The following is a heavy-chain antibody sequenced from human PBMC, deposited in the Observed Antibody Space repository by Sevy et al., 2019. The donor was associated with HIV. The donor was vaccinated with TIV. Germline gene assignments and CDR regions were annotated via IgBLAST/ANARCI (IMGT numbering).Heavy chain of an antibody. J-gene: IGHJ6*02. Sequence: VESLKISCKGSGYSFTNYWIGWVRQMPGKGLEWMGIIYPADSDTRYSPSFQGQVTISADKSFSTAYLQWSSLKASDTAIYYCARGGNEPYYYYYGMDVWGQGTTVTVSS. CDR3: ARGGNEPYYYYYGMDV. D-gene: IGHD3-16*01. CDR2: IYPADSDT. V-gene: IGHV5-51*01. CDR1: GYSFTNYW.